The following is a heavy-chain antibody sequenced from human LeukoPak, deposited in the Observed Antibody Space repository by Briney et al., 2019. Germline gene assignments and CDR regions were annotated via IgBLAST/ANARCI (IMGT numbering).Heavy chain of an antibody. V-gene: IGHV4-59*08. D-gene: IGHD1-26*01. Sequence: SETLSLTCTVSGGSISSYYWSWIRQPPGKGLEWIGYIYYSGSTIFNPSLKSRVIRSVDTSKNQFSLKLRSVTAADTAVYYCARLATPPHDAFDIWGQGTMVTVSS. CDR1: GGSISSYY. CDR2: IYYSGST. J-gene: IGHJ3*02. CDR3: ARLATPPHDAFDI.